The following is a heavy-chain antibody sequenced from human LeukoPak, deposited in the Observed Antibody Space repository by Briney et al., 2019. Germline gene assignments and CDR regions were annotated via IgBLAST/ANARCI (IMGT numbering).Heavy chain of an antibody. CDR1: GFTFGDFP. CDR3: TRGSGRFEF. CDR2: IRAKAYGGTT. J-gene: IGHJ4*02. D-gene: IGHD2-15*01. Sequence: GGSLRLSCAASGFTFGDFPMTWVRQAPGKGLEWVGYIRAKAYGGTTEYAASVKGRFDISRDDSKRIAYLQMNRLRTDGTAVYYCTRGSGRFEFWGQGALVTVSS. V-gene: IGHV3-49*04.